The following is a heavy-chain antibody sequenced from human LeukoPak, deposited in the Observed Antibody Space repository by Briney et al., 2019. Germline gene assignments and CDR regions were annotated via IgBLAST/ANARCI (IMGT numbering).Heavy chain of an antibody. V-gene: IGHV3-7*01. D-gene: IGHD5-18*01. J-gene: IGHJ6*03. CDR3: ELWLDYYYMDV. Sequence: PGGSLRLSCAASGFTFSSYWMSWVRQAPGKGLEWVANIKQDGSEKYYVDSVKGRFTISRDNAKNSLYLQMNSLRAEDTAVYYCELWLDYYYMDVWGKGTTVTVSS. CDR1: GFTFSSYW. CDR2: IKQDGSEK.